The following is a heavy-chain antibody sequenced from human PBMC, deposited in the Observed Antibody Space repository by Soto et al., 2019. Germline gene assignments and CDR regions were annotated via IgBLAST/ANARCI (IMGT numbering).Heavy chain of an antibody. J-gene: IGHJ4*02. CDR1: GYTLTNFG. CDR3: ARGRYDYVWGSRRLIDY. D-gene: IGHD3-16*02. Sequence: QVQLVQSGAEVKKPGASVKISCKASGYTLTNFGFHWVRQAPGQRLEWMGWINADSGNTKDSQKFQGRVHMTRDTSATTGNMERRGLRPEDTAIYYCARGRYDYVWGSRRLIDYWGQGTLVTVSS. V-gene: IGHV1-3*01. CDR2: INADSGNT.